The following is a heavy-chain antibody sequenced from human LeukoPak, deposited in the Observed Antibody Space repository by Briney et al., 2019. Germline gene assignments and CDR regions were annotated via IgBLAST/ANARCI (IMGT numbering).Heavy chain of an antibody. D-gene: IGHD1-26*01. Sequence: PSETLSLTCTVSGGSISSGSYYWSWLRQPPGKGLEWIGEINHSGSTNYNPSLKSRVTISVDTSKNQFSLKLSSVTAADTAVYYCARRPRIVGAIDYWGQGTLVTVSS. CDR1: GGSISSGSYY. CDR3: ARRPRIVGAIDY. CDR2: INHSGST. J-gene: IGHJ4*02. V-gene: IGHV4-39*07.